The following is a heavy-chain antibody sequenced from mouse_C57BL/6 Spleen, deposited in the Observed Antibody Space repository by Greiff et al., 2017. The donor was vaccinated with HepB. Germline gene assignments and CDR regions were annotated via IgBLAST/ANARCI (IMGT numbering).Heavy chain of an antibody. CDR3: ARGDYTWFAY. V-gene: IGHV1-64*01. CDR1: GYTFTSYW. J-gene: IGHJ3*01. Sequence: VQLVESGAELVKPGASVKLSCKASGYTFTSYWMHWVKQRPGQGLEWIGMIHPNSGSTNYNEKFKSKATLTVDKSSSTAYMQLSSLTSEDSAVYYCARGDYTWFAYWGQGTLVTVSA. D-gene: IGHD2-4*01. CDR2: IHPNSGST.